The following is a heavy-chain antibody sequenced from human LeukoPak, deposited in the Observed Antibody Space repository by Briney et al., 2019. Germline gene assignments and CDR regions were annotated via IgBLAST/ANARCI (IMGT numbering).Heavy chain of an antibody. Sequence: SETLSLTCTVSGGSISSGDYYWSWVRQPPGKGLEWIGYSYYSGSTYYISSLKIRVTISVDSSNNQFSLKLSSVTAADPAVYYCAREATVTTAYYGMDVWGQGTTVTVSS. CDR2: SYYSGST. D-gene: IGHD4-17*01. J-gene: IGHJ6*02. CDR1: GGSISSGDYY. V-gene: IGHV4-30-4*02. CDR3: AREATVTTAYYGMDV.